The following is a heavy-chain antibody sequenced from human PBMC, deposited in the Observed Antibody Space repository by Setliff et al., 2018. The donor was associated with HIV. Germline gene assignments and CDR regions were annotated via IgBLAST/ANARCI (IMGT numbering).Heavy chain of an antibody. V-gene: IGHV4-61*02. CDR2: NYSSGNT. CDR3: ARGGDGYNPGGGTFDH. J-gene: IGHJ4*02. Sequence: SETLSLTCTVSGVSINSGNYYWGWIRQPAGKRLEWIGRNYSSGNTNYNPSLKSRVTISADTSKNQFSLRLKSVTAAETAVYYCARGGDGYNPGGGTFDHWGQGTLVTVSS. D-gene: IGHD1-1*01. CDR1: GVSINSGNYY.